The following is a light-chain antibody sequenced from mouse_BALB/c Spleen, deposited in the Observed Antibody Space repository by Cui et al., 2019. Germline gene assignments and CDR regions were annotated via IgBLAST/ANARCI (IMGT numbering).Light chain of an antibody. CDR2: GTS. J-gene: IGKJ1*01. Sequence: NVLTQSPGIMAASRGEKVTMTCSAVTSVSSSYLHWYQQKSGTSPKLGIYGTSNLASGVPARFSGSGAGISYSLTISSMEAENDATYYCQQWSGYPFWTFGGGTKLEIK. CDR3: QQWSGYPFWT. V-gene: IGKV4-51*01. CDR1: TSVSSSY.